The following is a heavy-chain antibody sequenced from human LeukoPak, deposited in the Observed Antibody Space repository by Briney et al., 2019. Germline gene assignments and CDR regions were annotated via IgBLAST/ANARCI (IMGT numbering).Heavy chain of an antibody. CDR1: GFTFSNYD. D-gene: IGHD2-21*02. CDR2: LNPKSGDT. J-gene: IGHJ4*02. CDR3: ARGTALSSPLDY. Sequence: ASVKVSCKASGFTFSNYDINWVRQTPGQGLEWMGWLNPKSGDTGYAQKFQGRVAMTRNTSITTAYMEVSSLTSEDTAVYYCARGTALSSPLDYWGQGTLVTVSS. V-gene: IGHV1-8*02.